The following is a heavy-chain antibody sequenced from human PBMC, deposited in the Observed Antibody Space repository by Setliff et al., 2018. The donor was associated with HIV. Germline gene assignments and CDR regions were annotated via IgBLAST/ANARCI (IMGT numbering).Heavy chain of an antibody. CDR2: ISAYNGNT. D-gene: IGHD2-8*01. CDR1: GYTFTSYG. Sequence: ASVKVSCKASGYTFTSYGISWVRQAPGQGLEWMGWISAYNGNTNYAQKLQGRVTMTTDTSTSTAYMELSSLRSEDTAVYYCARLVYATSYYYYYMDVWGKGTTVTVSS. J-gene: IGHJ6*03. CDR3: ARLVYATSYYYYYMDV. V-gene: IGHV1-18*01.